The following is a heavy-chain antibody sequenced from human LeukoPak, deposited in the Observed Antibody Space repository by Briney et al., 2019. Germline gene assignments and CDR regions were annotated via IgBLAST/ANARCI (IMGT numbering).Heavy chain of an antibody. J-gene: IGHJ4*02. V-gene: IGHV3-23*01. Sequence: GSLRLSCAASGFTFDDYAMHWVRQAPGKGLEWVSAISGSGGSTYYADSVKGRFTISRDNSKNTLYLQMNSLRAEDTALYYCARGYRSGNHDYWGQGTLVTVSS. D-gene: IGHD3-10*01. CDR3: ARGYRSGNHDY. CDR1: GFTFDDYA. CDR2: ISGSGGST.